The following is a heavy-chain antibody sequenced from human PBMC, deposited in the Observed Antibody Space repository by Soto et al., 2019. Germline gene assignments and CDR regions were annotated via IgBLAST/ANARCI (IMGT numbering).Heavy chain of an antibody. Sequence: GGSLRLSCAASGFTFSSYWMHWVRQAPGKGLVWVSRINSDGSSTSYADSVKGRFTISRDNAKKSLYLQMNSLRAEDTAVYYCARGDYYDSSGPFSDAFDIWGQGKMVTVSS. V-gene: IGHV3-74*01. CDR2: INSDGSST. CDR3: ARGDYYDSSGPFSDAFDI. D-gene: IGHD3-22*01. CDR1: GFTFSSYW. J-gene: IGHJ3*02.